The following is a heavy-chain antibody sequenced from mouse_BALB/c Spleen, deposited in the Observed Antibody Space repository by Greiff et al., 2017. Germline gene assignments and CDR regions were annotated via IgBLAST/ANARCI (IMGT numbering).Heavy chain of an antibody. CDR2: IDPSDSET. V-gene: IGHV1S126*01. J-gene: IGHJ4*01. Sequence: VQLQQSGPQLVRPGASVKISCKASGYSFTSYWMHWVKQRPGQGLEWIGMIDPSDSETRLNQKFKDKATLTVDKSSSTAYMQLSSPTSEDSAVYYCARRNYYGNSYYAMDYWGQGTSVTVSS. CDR1: GYSFTSYW. D-gene: IGHD2-1*01. CDR3: ARRNYYGNSYYAMDY.